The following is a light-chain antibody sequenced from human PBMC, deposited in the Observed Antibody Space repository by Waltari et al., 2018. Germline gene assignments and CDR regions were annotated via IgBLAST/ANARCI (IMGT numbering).Light chain of an antibody. V-gene: IGLV3-25*03. Sequence: SFELTQPPSVSVSPGQTATITCSGDVLPKQYVYWYQQKPGQAPDHLIYKDTERPSGIPGRFSGANSGTGRTVTLTIGGVQAEDEADYYCQSIDVDALTFGGGTKLTVL. CDR1: VLPKQY. CDR3: QSIDVDALT. CDR2: KDT. J-gene: IGLJ2*01.